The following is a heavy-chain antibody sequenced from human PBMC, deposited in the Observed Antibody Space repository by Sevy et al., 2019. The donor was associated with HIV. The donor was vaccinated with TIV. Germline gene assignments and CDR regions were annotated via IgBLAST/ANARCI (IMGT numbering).Heavy chain of an antibody. CDR2: INSGRNYI. V-gene: IGHV3-21*06. D-gene: IGHD6-19*01. CDR1: GFSFSAYT. CDR3: ARSSGWSQPTDY. Sequence: GGSLRLSCAASGFSFSAYTMNWVRQAPGKGLEWVSSINSGRNYIYYADSMKGRFTISRDNDKNSLYLQMNGLRAGDTAVYYCARSSGWSQPTDYWGQGTLVTVSS. J-gene: IGHJ4*02.